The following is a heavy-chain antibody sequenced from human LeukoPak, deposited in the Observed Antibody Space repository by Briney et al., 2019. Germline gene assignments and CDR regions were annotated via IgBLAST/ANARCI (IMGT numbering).Heavy chain of an antibody. CDR3: AKVQSGSYAGPYYFDY. D-gene: IGHD1-26*01. J-gene: IGHJ4*02. V-gene: IGHV3-23*01. CDR2: ISTRYNVI. Sequence: GGSLRLSCAASGFIFSDFDMNWVRQAPGKGLEWVSFISTRYNVIYYADSVKGRFTISRDNSKNTLYLQMNSLRAEDTAVYYCAKVQSGSYAGPYYFDYWGQGTLVTVSS. CDR1: GFIFSDFD.